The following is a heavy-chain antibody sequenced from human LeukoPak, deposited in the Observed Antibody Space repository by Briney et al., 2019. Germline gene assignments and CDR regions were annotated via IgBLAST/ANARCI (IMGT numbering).Heavy chain of an antibody. CDR2: ISSSGSTI. CDR1: GFTFSSYE. CDR3: ARSYGYGVDAFDI. Sequence: GGSLRLSCAASGFTFSSYEMNWVRQAPGKGLEWVSYISSSGSTIYYADSVKGRFTISRDNSKNTLYLQMNSLRAEDTAVYYCARSYGYGVDAFDIWGQGTMVTVSS. D-gene: IGHD5-18*01. V-gene: IGHV3-48*03. J-gene: IGHJ3*02.